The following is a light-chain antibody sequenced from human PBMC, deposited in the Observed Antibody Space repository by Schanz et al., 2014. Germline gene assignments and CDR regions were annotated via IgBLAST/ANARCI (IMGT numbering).Light chain of an antibody. CDR1: QSVSSSY. V-gene: IGKV3-20*01. Sequence: EIVLTQSPGTLSLSPGERATLSCRASQSVSSSYLAWYRQKPGQAPRLLIYGASSRATGIPDRFSGSGSGTDFTLTISRLEPEDFAVYYCQQYGSSPRTFGQGTKLEGK. J-gene: IGKJ2*01. CDR2: GAS. CDR3: QQYGSSPRT.